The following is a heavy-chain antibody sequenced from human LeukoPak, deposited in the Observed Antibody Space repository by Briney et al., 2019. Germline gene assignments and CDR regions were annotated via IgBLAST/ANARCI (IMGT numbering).Heavy chain of an antibody. CDR3: ARSASRLLPINPFDY. Sequence: GEALQISFKGSGYSFTSYWIGWVRQMPGKGLEWMGIIFPGDSDTRYSPSFQGQVTISADKPINTAYLQWSSLKASDTAMYYCARSASRLLPINPFDYWGQGTLVTVSS. V-gene: IGHV5-51*04. J-gene: IGHJ4*02. D-gene: IGHD3-22*01. CDR1: GYSFTSYW. CDR2: IFPGDSDT.